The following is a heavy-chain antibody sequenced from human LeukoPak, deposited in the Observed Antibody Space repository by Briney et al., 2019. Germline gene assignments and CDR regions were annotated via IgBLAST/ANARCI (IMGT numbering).Heavy chain of an antibody. J-gene: IGHJ4*02. CDR1: GGSFSGYY. D-gene: IGHD3-22*01. CDR3: ARETYYDSSGYRDC. V-gene: IGHV4-34*01. CDR2: INHSGST. Sequence: SETLSLTCAVYGGSFSGYYWSWIRQPPGKGLEWIGEINHSGSTNYNPSLKSRVTTSVDTSKNQFSLKLSSVTAADTAVYYCARETYYDSSGYRDCWGQGTLVTVSS.